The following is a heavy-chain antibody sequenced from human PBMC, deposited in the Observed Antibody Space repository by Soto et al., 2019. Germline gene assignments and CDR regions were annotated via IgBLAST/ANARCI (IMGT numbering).Heavy chain of an antibody. Sequence: SETLSLTCTVSGGSISSGDYYWSWIRQHPGKGLEWIGYVYYSGSTSYNPSLENGVTISVDTSKNQFSLKLTSVTPADTAIYYCARVKRSTSRLDPWGQGTLVTVSS. CDR2: VYYSGST. J-gene: IGHJ5*02. D-gene: IGHD1-26*01. V-gene: IGHV4-61*08. CDR3: ARVKRSTSRLDP. CDR1: GGSISSGDYY.